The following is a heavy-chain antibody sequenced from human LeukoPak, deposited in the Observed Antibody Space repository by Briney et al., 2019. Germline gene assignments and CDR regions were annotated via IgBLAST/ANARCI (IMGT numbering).Heavy chain of an antibody. Sequence: PGGSLRLSCAASGFTFSSYWMHWVRQAPGKGLVWFPRVDSDGTGTTYADSVEGRFTISRDNAKNTVYLQMNSLRAEDTAIYYCIRTLIVATSPYMDVWGKGTTVTVSS. V-gene: IGHV3-74*01. CDR3: IRTLIVATSPYMDV. CDR2: VDSDGTGT. D-gene: IGHD5-12*01. CDR1: GFTFSSYW. J-gene: IGHJ6*03.